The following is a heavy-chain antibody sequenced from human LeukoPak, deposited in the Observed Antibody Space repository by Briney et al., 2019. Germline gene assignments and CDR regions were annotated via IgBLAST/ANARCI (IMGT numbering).Heavy chain of an antibody. Sequence: PGRSLRLSCAASGFTFDDYAMHWVRQAPGKGLEWASGISWNSGSIGYADSVKGRFTISRDNAKNSLYLQMNSLRAEDTALYYCAKDVYYDSSGDAFDIWGQGTMVTVSS. D-gene: IGHD3-22*01. V-gene: IGHV3-9*01. CDR2: ISWNSGSI. CDR3: AKDVYYDSSGDAFDI. J-gene: IGHJ3*02. CDR1: GFTFDDYA.